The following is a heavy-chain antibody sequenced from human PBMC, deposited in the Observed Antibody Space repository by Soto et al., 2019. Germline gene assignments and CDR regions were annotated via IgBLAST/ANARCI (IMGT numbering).Heavy chain of an antibody. Sequence: GGSLRLSCVASGFSLSDYAVNWVRQAPGKGLEWVSFISSDSRTIYYADSVEGRFTVSRDNARNSVSLQMDSLRDEDAAVYYCARIKLVEWFFINVDVYDMDVWGHGTPVTVFS. CDR2: ISSDSRTI. CDR1: GFSLSDYA. D-gene: IGHD3-3*01. V-gene: IGHV3-48*02. CDR3: ARIKLVEWFFINVDVYDMDV. J-gene: IGHJ6*02.